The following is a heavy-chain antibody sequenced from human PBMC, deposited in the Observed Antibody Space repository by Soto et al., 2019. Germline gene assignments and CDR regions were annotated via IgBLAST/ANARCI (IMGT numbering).Heavy chain of an antibody. J-gene: IGHJ4*02. V-gene: IGHV3-33*01. D-gene: IGHD6-19*01. CDR2: IWYDGSNK. CDR3: ARDCAGYSSGWYQRGGFDY. CDR1: GFTFSSYG. Sequence: QVQLVESGGGVVQPVRSLRLSCAASGFTFSSYGMHWVRQAPGKGLEWVAVIWYDGSNKYYAASVKGRFTISRDHSKNTLYLQMNSLRAEDTAVYYCARDCAGYSSGWYQRGGFDYWCQGTLVTVSS.